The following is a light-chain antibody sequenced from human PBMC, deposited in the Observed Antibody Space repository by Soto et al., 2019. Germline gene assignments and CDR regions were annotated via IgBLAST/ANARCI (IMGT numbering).Light chain of an antibody. CDR1: QSVSSY. V-gene: IGKV3-11*01. Sequence: EIVWTQSPATLSLSPGERATLSCRASQSVSSYLAWYQQKPGQAPMLLIYDASNRATGIPARFSGSGYGKDFTLTISSLEPEDFAVYYCQQRSNWPRVYTFGQGTKLEIK. CDR3: QQRSNWPRVYT. CDR2: DAS. J-gene: IGKJ2*01.